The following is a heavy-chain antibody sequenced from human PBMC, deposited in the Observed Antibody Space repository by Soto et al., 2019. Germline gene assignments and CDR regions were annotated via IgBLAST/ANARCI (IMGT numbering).Heavy chain of an antibody. J-gene: IGHJ4*02. D-gene: IGHD5-12*01. CDR3: ARLGGGYNPTYYFDY. CDR1: GGTFSSYA. CDR2: IIPIFGTA. V-gene: IGHV1-69*13. Sequence: GASVKVSCKASGGTFSSYAISWVRQAPGQGLEWMGGIIPIFGTANYAQKFQGRVTITADESTSTAYMELSSLRSEDTAVYYCARLGGGYNPTYYFDYWGQGTLVTVSS.